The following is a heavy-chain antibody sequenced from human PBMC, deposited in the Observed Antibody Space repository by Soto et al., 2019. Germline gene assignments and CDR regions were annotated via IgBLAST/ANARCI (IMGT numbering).Heavy chain of an antibody. CDR3: ARSLNYYDFWSGFRYYYYGMDV. J-gene: IGHJ6*02. CDR2: ITAYNGNT. D-gene: IGHD3-3*01. V-gene: IGHV1-18*01. Sequence: ASVKVSCKASSYTFTSYGFSWVRQAPGQGLEWMGWITAYNGNTKYAQKWQGRVTMTTDTSTSTAYMELRSLRSDDTAVYYCARSLNYYDFWSGFRYYYYGMDVWGQGTTVTVSS. CDR1: SYTFTSYG.